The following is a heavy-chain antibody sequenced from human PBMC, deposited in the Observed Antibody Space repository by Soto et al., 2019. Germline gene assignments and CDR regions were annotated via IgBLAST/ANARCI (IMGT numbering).Heavy chain of an antibody. CDR1: GFTFSDYD. J-gene: IGHJ4*02. V-gene: IGHV3-23*01. D-gene: IGHD3-10*01. Sequence: EVQLLESGGGFVQPGGSLRLSCATSGFTFSDYDMTWVRQAPGKGPEWVSTISSRGTNRYYANSVRVRFTISRDNSKSTVSLLLYGLRADDTAVYYCAKERQGRAPNPHPFPSGSAYSLDSWGQGTLVTVSS. CDR2: ISSRGTNR. CDR3: AKERQGRAPNPHPFPSGSAYSLDS.